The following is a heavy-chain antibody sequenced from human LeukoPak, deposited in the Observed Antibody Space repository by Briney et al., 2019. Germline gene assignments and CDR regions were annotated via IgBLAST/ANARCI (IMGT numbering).Heavy chain of an antibody. CDR2: INPNSGGT. V-gene: IGHV1-2*02. D-gene: IGHD1-14*01. CDR3: ARVPPHHFVFQH. J-gene: IGHJ1*01. Sequence: APVKVSCKASGYTFTGYYMHWVRQAPGQGLEWMGWINPNSGGTNYAQKFQGRVTMTRDTSISTAYMELSRLRSDDTAVYYCARVPPHHFVFQHWGQGTLVTVSS. CDR1: GYTFTGYY.